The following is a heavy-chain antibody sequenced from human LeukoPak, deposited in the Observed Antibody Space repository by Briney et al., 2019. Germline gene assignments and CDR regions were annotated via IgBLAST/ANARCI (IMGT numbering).Heavy chain of an antibody. CDR3: ARDERYYDSSGYQPFLDY. CDR2: ISSSGSTI. Sequence: PGGFLRLSCAASGFTFSSYEMNWVRQAPGKGLEWVSYISSSGSTIYYADSVKGRFTISRDNAKNSLYLQMNSLRAEDTAVYYCARDERYYDSSGYQPFLDYWGQGTLVTVSS. D-gene: IGHD3-22*01. V-gene: IGHV3-48*03. J-gene: IGHJ4*02. CDR1: GFTFSSYE.